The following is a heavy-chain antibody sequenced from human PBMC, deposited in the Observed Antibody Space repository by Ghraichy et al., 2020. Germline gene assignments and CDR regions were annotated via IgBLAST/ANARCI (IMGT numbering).Heavy chain of an antibody. CDR2: IYYSGST. Sequence: ETLSLTCTVSGGSISSSGYYWGWIRQPPGKGLEWIGSIYYSGSTYYNPSLKSRVTISVDTSKNQFSLKLSSVTAADTAVYYCASRYYCDSSSYYPGWGQGTLVTVSS. J-gene: IGHJ4*02. CDR3: ASRYYCDSSSYYPG. V-gene: IGHV4-39*01. CDR1: GGSISSSGYY. D-gene: IGHD3-22*01.